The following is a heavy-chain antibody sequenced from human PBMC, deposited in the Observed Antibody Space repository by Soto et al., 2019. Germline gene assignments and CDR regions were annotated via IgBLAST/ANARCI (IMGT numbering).Heavy chain of an antibody. CDR2: IIPLFGTA. J-gene: IGHJ1*01. CDR3: ARQFDYDTSGYYHAY. D-gene: IGHD3-22*01. Sequence: SVKVSCKASGGTFSKYAIDWVRQAPGQGLEWMGGIIPLFGTAKYAQKFQGRVTITADEATSTAYMELSSLRSEDTAVYYCARQFDYDTSGYYHAYWGQGTLVTVSS. CDR1: GGTFSKYA. V-gene: IGHV1-69*13.